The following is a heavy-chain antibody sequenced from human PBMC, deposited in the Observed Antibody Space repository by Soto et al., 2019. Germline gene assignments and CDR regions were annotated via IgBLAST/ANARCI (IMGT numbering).Heavy chain of an antibody. Sequence: ASVKVSCKASGYTFTSYYMHWVRRAPGQGLEWMGIINPSGGSTSYAQKFQGRVTMTRDTSTSTVYMELSSLRSEDTAVYYCARDGRSPYSSRWYYFDFWGQGTLVTVSS. CDR2: INPSGGST. CDR3: ARDGRSPYSSRWYYFDF. CDR1: GYTFTSYY. J-gene: IGHJ4*02. V-gene: IGHV1-46*01. D-gene: IGHD6-19*01.